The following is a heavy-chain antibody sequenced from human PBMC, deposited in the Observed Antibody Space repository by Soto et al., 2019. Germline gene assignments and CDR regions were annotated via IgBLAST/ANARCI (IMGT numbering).Heavy chain of an antibody. V-gene: IGHV1-2*04. CDR2: INPNSGGT. CDR3: ARDGLTGTTTGYYYYGMDV. Sequence: ASVKVSCKASGYTFTGYYMHWVRQAPGQGLEWMGWINPNSGGTNYAQKFQGWVTMTRDTSISTAYMELSRLRSDDTAVYYCARDGLTGTTTGYYYYGMDVWGQGTTVTVSS. J-gene: IGHJ6*02. D-gene: IGHD1-7*01. CDR1: GYTFTGYY.